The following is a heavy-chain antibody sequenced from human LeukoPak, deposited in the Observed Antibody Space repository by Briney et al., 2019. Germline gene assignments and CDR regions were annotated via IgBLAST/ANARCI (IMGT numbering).Heavy chain of an antibody. J-gene: IGHJ6*03. CDR1: GASITSGSYY. V-gene: IGHV4-61*02. D-gene: IGHD5-24*01. CDR2: IYTSGST. Sequence: TLSLTCTVSGASITSGSYYWSWILQPAGKGLEWIGRIYTSGSTNYNPSLKSRVTISVDTSKNQFSLKLSSVTAADTAVYYCARDGYNSYYYYYMDVWGKGTTVTISS. CDR3: ARDGYNSYYYYYMDV.